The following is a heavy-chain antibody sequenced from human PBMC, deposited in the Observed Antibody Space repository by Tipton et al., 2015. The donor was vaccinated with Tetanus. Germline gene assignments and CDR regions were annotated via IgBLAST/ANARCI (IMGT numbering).Heavy chain of an antibody. CDR1: GFIFRNYL. CDR2: ISHDGSNE. J-gene: IGHJ4*02. V-gene: IGHV3-30*18. Sequence: SLRLSCAASGFIFRNYLMHWVRQAPGKGLEWVAYISHDGSNEHLVDSVKGRFTISRDNSKNTLYLQMNSLRPEDTAVYYCAKLKQWTQPDYWGRGTLVTVSS. CDR3: AKLKQWTQPDY. D-gene: IGHD6-19*01.